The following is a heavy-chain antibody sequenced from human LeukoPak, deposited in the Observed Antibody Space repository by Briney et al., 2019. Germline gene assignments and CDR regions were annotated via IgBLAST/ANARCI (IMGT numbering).Heavy chain of an antibody. Sequence: GGSLRLSCAASGFTFSSYAMHWVRQAPGKGLEWVAVISYDGSNKYYADSVKGRFTISRDNSKNTLYLQMNSLRAEDTAVYYCARDLGSSSWYYDYWGQGTLVTASS. V-gene: IGHV3-30-3*01. D-gene: IGHD6-13*01. CDR2: ISYDGSNK. CDR3: ARDLGSSSWYYDY. CDR1: GFTFSSYA. J-gene: IGHJ4*02.